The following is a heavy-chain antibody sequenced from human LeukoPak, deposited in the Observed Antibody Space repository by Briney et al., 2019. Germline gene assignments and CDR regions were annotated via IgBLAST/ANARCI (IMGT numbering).Heavy chain of an antibody. CDR3: AKGLGGTWIRHYFDY. CDR2: ISGSGGST. J-gene: IGHJ4*02. Sequence: GGSRRLSCAASGFTFNNNAMSWFRQAPGKGLGWVSVISGSGGSTYYADSVKGRFTISRDNSKNTLYVQMNSLRAEDTAVYYCAKGLGGTWIRHYFDYWGQGTLVTVSS. CDR1: GFTFNNNA. V-gene: IGHV3-23*01. D-gene: IGHD1-1*01.